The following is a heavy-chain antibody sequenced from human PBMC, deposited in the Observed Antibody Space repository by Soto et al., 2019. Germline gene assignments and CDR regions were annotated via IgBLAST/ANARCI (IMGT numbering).Heavy chain of an antibody. CDR1: GFTFSDYY. CDR3: AGQYSSSSVEF. CDR2: ISSGAITI. Sequence: PGGSLRLSCAASGFTFSDYYMNWIRQAPGKGLEWVSYISSGAITIYYADSVKGRFTISRDNAKNSLYLQMNSLRAEDTAVYYCAGQYSSSSVEFWGQGTLVTDSS. J-gene: IGHJ4*02. V-gene: IGHV3-11*01. D-gene: IGHD6-6*01.